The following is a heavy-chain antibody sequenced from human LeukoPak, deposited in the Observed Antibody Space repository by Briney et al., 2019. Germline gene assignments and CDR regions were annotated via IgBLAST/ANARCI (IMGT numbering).Heavy chain of an antibody. CDR1: GFTLSSYA. Sequence: QTGGSLRLSCAASGFTLSSYAMSWVRQAPGKGLEWVSSISGSGGFTYYADSVRGRFTISRDNSKNTLYLQMSSLRAEDTAVYYCAKDGNYDSSGYSFYFDYWGQGTLVTVSS. CDR3: AKDGNYDSSGYSFYFDY. CDR2: ISGSGGFT. V-gene: IGHV3-23*01. J-gene: IGHJ4*02. D-gene: IGHD3-22*01.